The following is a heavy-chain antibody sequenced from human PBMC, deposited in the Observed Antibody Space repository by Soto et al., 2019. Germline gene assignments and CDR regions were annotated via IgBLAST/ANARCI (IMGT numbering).Heavy chain of an antibody. V-gene: IGHV1-69*01. Sequence: QVQLVQSGAEVKKPGSSVKVSCKASGGTFSSYAISWVRQAPGQGLEWMGGIIPIFGTANYAQKFQGRVTITADESTRPAYMELSSLRSEDTVVYYCARDHGGDCSGGSCYPGRYFDYWGQGTLVTVSS. J-gene: IGHJ4*02. CDR2: IIPIFGTA. CDR1: GGTFSSYA. D-gene: IGHD2-15*01. CDR3: ARDHGGDCSGGSCYPGRYFDY.